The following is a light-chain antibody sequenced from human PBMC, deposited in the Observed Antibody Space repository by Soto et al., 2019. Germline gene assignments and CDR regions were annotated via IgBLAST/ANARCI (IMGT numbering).Light chain of an antibody. CDR1: NIGTKG. CDR2: DDA. V-gene: IGLV3-21*02. J-gene: IGLJ2*01. CDR3: QVWDRTATVV. Sequence: ELTQPHSVSVATAQTGPRTCGGDNIGTKGVHWYQQKPGQAPVVVVYDDADRPSGIPERFSGSSSGNTATLTITRVEAGDEADYYCQVWDRTATVVFGRGTQLTVL.